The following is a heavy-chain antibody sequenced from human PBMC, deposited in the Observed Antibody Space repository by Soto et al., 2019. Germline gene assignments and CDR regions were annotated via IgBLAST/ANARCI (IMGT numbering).Heavy chain of an antibody. V-gene: IGHV5-51*01. CDR3: ARHRAVAGMPDYYYDLDV. J-gene: IGHJ6*02. CDR1: EYNFSTYW. D-gene: IGHD6-19*01. CDR2: VHPGNSGT. Sequence: PGASLKISCKGSEYNFSTYWIAWVRQMPGKGLEWMGIVHPGNSGTKYSPSFQGQVTISADKSISTAYLQWSSLKASDTAMYYCARHRAVAGMPDYYYDLDVWGQGTTVTVSS.